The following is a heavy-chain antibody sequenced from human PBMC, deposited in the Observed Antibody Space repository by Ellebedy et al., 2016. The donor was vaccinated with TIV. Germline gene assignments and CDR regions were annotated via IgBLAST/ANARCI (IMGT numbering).Heavy chain of an antibody. CDR1: GGSFNGYY. J-gene: IGHJ6*02. CDR2: INHSGST. V-gene: IGHV4-34*01. Sequence: SETLSLXXAVYGGSFNGYYWGWIRQPPGKGLEWIGEINHSGSTNYNPSLKSRVTISVDTSKNQFSLKLSSVTAADTAVYYCARGGYQLLAYYYYGMDVWGQGTTVTVSS. CDR3: ARGGYQLLAYYYYGMDV. D-gene: IGHD2-2*01.